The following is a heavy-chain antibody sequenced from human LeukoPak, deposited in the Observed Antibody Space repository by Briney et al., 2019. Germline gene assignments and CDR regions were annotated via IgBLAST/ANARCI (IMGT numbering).Heavy chain of an antibody. CDR1: GGSISSYY. CDR3: ARGQIAVAANEGMAFDY. Sequence: SETLSLTCTVSGGSISSYYWSWIRQPPGKGLEWIGYIYYSGSTNYNPSLKSRVTISVDTSENQFSLKLSSVTAADTAVYYCARGQIAVAANEGMAFDYWGQGTLVTVSS. J-gene: IGHJ4*02. CDR2: IYYSGST. D-gene: IGHD6-19*01. V-gene: IGHV4-59*01.